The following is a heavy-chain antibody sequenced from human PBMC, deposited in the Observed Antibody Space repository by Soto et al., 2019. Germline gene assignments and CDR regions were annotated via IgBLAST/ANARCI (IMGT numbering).Heavy chain of an antibody. V-gene: IGHV3-9*01. D-gene: IGHD3-16*01. J-gene: IGHJ4*02. CDR3: AISQDRGGRTTFIY. Sequence: GGSLRLSCAVSGFTFDDNAMHWVRQAPEKGLEWVSGISWKSDIGYADSVKGRFTISRDNAENSLYLQMNSLRAEDTALYYCAISQDRGGRTTFIYWGQGTQVTVSS. CDR2: ISWKSDI. CDR1: GFTFDDNA.